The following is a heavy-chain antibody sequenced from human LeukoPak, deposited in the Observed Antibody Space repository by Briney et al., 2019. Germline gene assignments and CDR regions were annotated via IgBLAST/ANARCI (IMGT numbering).Heavy chain of an antibody. CDR1: GFTFSSYA. V-gene: IGHV3-23*01. D-gene: IGHD6-13*01. CDR2: ISGRGGST. J-gene: IGHJ4*02. CDR3: AKDSVAASHNPPHDFDY. Sequence: GGSLRLSCAASGFTFSSYAMSWVRQAPGKGVEWVSAISGRGGSTYYADSVKGRFTISTDTSNNTLYLQMNSLRAEDTAVYYCAKDSVAASHNPPHDFDYWGQGTLVTVSS.